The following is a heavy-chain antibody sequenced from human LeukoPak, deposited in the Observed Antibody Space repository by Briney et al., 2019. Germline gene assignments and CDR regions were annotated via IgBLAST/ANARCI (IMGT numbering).Heavy chain of an antibody. CDR1: GGSISSYY. CDR3: ARAYRNSYYYDSSGYYSDAFDI. V-gene: IGHV4-59*01. J-gene: IGHJ3*02. D-gene: IGHD3-22*01. Sequence: SETLSLTCTVSGGSISSYYWSWIRQPPGKGLEWIGYIYYSGSTNYNPSLKSRVTISVDTSKNQFSLKLSSVTAADTAVYYCARAYRNSYYYDSSGYYSDAFDIWGQGTMVTVSS. CDR2: IYYSGST.